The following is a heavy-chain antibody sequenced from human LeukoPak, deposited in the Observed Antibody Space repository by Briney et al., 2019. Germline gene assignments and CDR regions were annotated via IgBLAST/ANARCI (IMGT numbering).Heavy chain of an antibody. CDR1: GSSITTYTH. V-gene: IGHV4-38-2*02. D-gene: IGHD3-22*01. CDR3: VNSKSNYEAVS. J-gene: IGHJ5*02. Sequence: PSETLSLTCTVSGSSITTYTHWGWIRQSPGKGLEWIASIHRTGNTYYNPSLESRVTISIDTSKNQFSLEVRSVTAADTAFYFCVNSKSNYEAVSWGPGTLVTVSS. CDR2: IHRTGNT.